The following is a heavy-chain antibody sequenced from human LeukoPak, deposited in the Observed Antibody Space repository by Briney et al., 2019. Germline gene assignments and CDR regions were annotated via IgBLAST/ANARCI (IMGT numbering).Heavy chain of an antibody. D-gene: IGHD1-26*01. CDR1: GFTFSNSA. Sequence: GGSLRLSCSASGFTFSNSAMHWVRQAPGRGLEWVSGIRGGRGSTFYADSVKGRFTISRDNSKNTLNLQMNSLRAEGTAVYYCAKSQLVGATYALDIWGQGTMVTVSS. V-gene: IGHV3-23*01. CDR2: IRGGRGST. J-gene: IGHJ3*02. CDR3: AKSQLVGATYALDI.